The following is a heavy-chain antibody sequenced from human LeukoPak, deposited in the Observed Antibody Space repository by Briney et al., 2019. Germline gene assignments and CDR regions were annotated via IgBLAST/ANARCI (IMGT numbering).Heavy chain of an antibody. Sequence: SETLSLTCTVSGGSISSGSHYWTWIRQPAGKGLEWIGRFYTSGSTNYNPSLKSRVTISVDTSKNQFSLKLTSVTAADTAIYYCARVMGYSYGYNAEYFQHWGQGTLVTVSS. J-gene: IGHJ1*01. CDR2: FYTSGST. CDR1: GGSISSGSHY. D-gene: IGHD5-18*01. CDR3: ARVMGYSYGYNAEYFQH. V-gene: IGHV4-61*02.